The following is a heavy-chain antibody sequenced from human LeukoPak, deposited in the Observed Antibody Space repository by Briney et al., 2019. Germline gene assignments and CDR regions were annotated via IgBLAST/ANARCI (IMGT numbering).Heavy chain of an antibody. D-gene: IGHD6-19*01. V-gene: IGHV4-39*07. Sequence: SETLSLTCTVSGGSISSSSYYWSWIRQPPGKGLEWIGEINHSGSTNYNPSLKSRVTISVDTSKNQFSLKLSSVTAADTAVYYCARGGSGWTIDYWGQGTLVTVSS. CDR2: INHSGST. J-gene: IGHJ4*02. CDR1: GGSISSSSYY. CDR3: ARGGSGWTIDY.